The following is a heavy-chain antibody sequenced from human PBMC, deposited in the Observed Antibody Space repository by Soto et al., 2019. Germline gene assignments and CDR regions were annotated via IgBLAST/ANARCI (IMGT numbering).Heavy chain of an antibody. CDR3: AKGRAGGGEDDAFDI. Sequence: GGSLRLSCAASGFTFSSYGMHWVRQAPGKGLEWVAVISYDGSNKYYADSVKGRFTISRDNSKNTLYLQMNSLRAEDTAVYYCAKGRAGGGEDDAFDIWGQGTMVTVSS. D-gene: IGHD3-16*01. V-gene: IGHV3-30*18. CDR1: GFTFSSYG. CDR2: ISYDGSNK. J-gene: IGHJ3*02.